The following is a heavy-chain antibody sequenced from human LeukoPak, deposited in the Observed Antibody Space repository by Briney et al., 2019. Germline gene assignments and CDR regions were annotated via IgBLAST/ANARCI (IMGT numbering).Heavy chain of an antibody. CDR2: ISGSGGST. CDR3: AKGPLYGGNSFGAFDI. D-gene: IGHD4-23*01. J-gene: IGHJ3*02. CDR1: GFTFSSYA. Sequence: GGSLRLSCAASGFTFSSYAMSWVRQAPGKGLEWVSAISGSGGSTYYADSVKGRFTISRDNSKNTLYLQMNSLRAEDTAVYYCAKGPLYGGNSFGAFDIWGQGTMVTVSS. V-gene: IGHV3-23*01.